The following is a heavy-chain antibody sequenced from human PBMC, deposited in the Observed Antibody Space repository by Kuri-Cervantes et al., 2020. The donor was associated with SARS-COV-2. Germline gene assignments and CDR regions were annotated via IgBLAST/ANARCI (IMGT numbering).Heavy chain of an antibody. CDR1: GGSISSHY. CDR2: IYYSGST. Sequence: SETLSLTCTVSGGSISSHYWSWIRQPPGKGLEWIGYIYYSGSTNYNPSLKSRVTISVDTSKNQFSLKLSSVTAADTAVYYCARDSSEITFGGETFDYWGQGTLVTVSS. J-gene: IGHJ4*02. D-gene: IGHD3-16*01. V-gene: IGHV4-59*11. CDR3: ARDSSEITFGGETFDY.